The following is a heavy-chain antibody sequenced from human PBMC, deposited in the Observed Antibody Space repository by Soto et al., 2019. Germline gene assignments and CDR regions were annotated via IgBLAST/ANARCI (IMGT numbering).Heavy chain of an antibody. V-gene: IGHV4-4*02. J-gene: IGHJ5*02. CDR1: GVAMSGSNW. CDR2: GYHSGGA. D-gene: IGHD2-21*02. CDR3: ATHVVETPKGRRGSFDP. Sequence: VQLQESGPGLVKPSGTLALTGNVSGVAMSGSNWWSWVRQSPGKGLEWIWGGYHSGGASYNPSLKRRVIRLVDKSKSHFSLQLSSVAAADTDSYSCATHVVETPKGRRGSFDPWGQGTLGTVS.